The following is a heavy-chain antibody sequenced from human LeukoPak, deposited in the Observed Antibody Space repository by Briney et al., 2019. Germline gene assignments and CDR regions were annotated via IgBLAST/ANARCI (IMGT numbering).Heavy chain of an antibody. J-gene: IGHJ4*02. Sequence: PGGSLRLSCAASGFTLSRHAIHWVRQAPGKGLEWVAHIGKDGEWQLYADSVKGRFTISRDNSKNTVYLQMNGLRREDTAVHYCVVPVWFTGPPETDYWGQGTLVSVPS. CDR1: GFTLSRHA. V-gene: IGHV3-30*02. D-gene: IGHD3-10*01. CDR2: IGKDGEWQ. CDR3: VVPVWFTGPPETDY.